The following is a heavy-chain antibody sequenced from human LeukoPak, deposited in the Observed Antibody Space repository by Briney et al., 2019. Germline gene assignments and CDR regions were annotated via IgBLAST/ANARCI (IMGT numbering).Heavy chain of an antibody. CDR1: GFTFDDYA. Sequence: PGRSLRLSCAASGFTFDDYAMHWVRQAPGKGLEWVSGISWNSGSIGYADSVKGRFTISRDNAKNSLYLQMDSLRAEDMALYYCAKGRGSIAAAGIDYWGQGTLVTVSS. CDR2: ISWNSGSI. CDR3: AKGRGSIAAAGIDY. D-gene: IGHD6-13*01. V-gene: IGHV3-9*03. J-gene: IGHJ4*02.